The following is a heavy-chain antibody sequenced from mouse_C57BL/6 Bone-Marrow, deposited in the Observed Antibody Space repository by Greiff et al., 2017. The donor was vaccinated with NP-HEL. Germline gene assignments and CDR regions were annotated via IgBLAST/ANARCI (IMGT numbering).Heavy chain of an antibody. CDR1: GFTFSSYA. CDR2: ISDGGSYT. J-gene: IGHJ3*01. V-gene: IGHV5-4*01. Sequence: EVQRVESGGGLVKPGGSLKLSCAASGFTFSSYAMSWVRQTPEKRLEWVATISDGGSYTYYPDNVKGRFTISRDNAKNNLYLQMSHLKSEDTAMYYCARLTVVPFAYWGQGTLVTVSA. D-gene: IGHD1-1*01. CDR3: ARLTVVPFAY.